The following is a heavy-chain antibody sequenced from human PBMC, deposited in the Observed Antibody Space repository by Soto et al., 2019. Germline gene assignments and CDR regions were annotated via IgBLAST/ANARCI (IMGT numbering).Heavy chain of an antibody. J-gene: IGHJ1*01. CDR1: GFTFSTYS. D-gene: IGHD6-13*01. CDR2: ISDDSTTI. Sequence: GVLRLSCAASGFTFSTYSMHWVRQAPGKGLEWVSYISDDSTTINYADSVKGRFTISRDNAKNSLYLQMNSLRGEDTAVYYCARADLTSTWYSGFFQHWGQGTLVTVSS. CDR3: ARADLTSTWYSGFFQH. V-gene: IGHV3-48*04.